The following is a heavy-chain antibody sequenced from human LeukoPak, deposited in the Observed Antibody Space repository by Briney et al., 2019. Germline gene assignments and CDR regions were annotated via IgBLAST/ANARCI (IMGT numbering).Heavy chain of an antibody. Sequence: PSETLSLTCTVSGGSIGNYCWSWIRQPAGKGLEWIGRIYTSGNTNYSPSLKSRVTMSVDKSKNQISLKLSAVAAADTAVYYCASGSSSWTTFDYWGQGTLVTVSS. V-gene: IGHV4-4*07. CDR1: GGSIGNYC. CDR2: IYTSGNT. CDR3: ASGSSSWTTFDY. J-gene: IGHJ4*02. D-gene: IGHD6-13*01.